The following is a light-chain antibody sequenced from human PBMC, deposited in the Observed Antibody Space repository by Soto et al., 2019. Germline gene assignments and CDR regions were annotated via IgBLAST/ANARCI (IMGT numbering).Light chain of an antibody. CDR1: QSISSW. CDR2: KAS. CDR3: QQYNSYST. V-gene: IGKV1-5*03. J-gene: IGKJ2*01. Sequence: DIQMTQSPSTLSASVGDRVTITCRASQSISSWLAWYQQKPGKAPKLLIYKASSLESGVPSRFSGGGSGTEFTLTISSLQPDDFATYYCQQYNSYSTVGQGTKLEIK.